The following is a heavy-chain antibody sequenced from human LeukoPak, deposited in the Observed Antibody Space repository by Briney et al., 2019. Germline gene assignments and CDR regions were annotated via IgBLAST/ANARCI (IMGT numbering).Heavy chain of an antibody. CDR2: INPNSGGT. D-gene: IGHD3-9*01. Sequence: ASVKVSCKASGYTFTGYYMHWVRQAPGQGLEWMGWINPNSGGTNYAQKLQGRVTMTTDTSTSTAYMELRSLRSDDTAVYYCARNYDILTGPFDPWGREPWSPSPQ. J-gene: IGHJ5*02. CDR3: ARNYDILTGPFDP. V-gene: IGHV1-2*02. CDR1: GYTFTGYY.